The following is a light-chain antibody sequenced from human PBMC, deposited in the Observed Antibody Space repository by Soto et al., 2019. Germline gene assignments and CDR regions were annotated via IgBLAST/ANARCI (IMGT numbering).Light chain of an antibody. CDR1: QSISRY. CDR3: QQSYSTPPT. J-gene: IGKJ1*01. Sequence: EIQITQSPSSLSASVGDRVTITCRASQSISRYLNWYQQKKGKAPKLLIYAASSLQSGVPSRLSGSGYGTDLTLTISSLQPEDFATYYCQQSYSTPPTFGHGTKVDIK. V-gene: IGKV1-39*01. CDR2: AAS.